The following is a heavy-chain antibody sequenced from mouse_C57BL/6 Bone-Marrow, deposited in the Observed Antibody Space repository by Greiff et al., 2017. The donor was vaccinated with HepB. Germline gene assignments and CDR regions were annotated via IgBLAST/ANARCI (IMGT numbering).Heavy chain of an antibody. J-gene: IGHJ2*01. CDR3: ARDRTYFDY. V-gene: IGHV5-16*01. CDR2: INYDGSST. Sequence: EVNVVESEGGLVQPGSSMKLSCTASGFTFSDYYMAWVRQVPEKGLEWVANINYDGSSTYYLDSLKSRFIISRDNAKNILYLQMSSLKSDDTATYYCARDRTYFDYWGQGTTLTVSS. CDR1: GFTFSDYY.